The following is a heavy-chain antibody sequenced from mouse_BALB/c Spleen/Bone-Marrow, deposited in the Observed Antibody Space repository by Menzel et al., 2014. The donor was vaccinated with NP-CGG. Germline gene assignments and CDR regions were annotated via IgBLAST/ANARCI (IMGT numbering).Heavy chain of an antibody. J-gene: IGHJ4*01. CDR1: GYSFTSYW. V-gene: IGHV1-5*01. Sequence: EVKLVESGTVLARPGASVKMSCKASGYSFTSYWMHWVKQRPGQGLEWIGAIYPGNGDTSYNQKFNDKAKLTAVTSASTAYMELSSLTNEDSAVYYCTTYALDYWGQGTSVTVSS. CDR3: TTYALDY. CDR2: IYPGNGDT.